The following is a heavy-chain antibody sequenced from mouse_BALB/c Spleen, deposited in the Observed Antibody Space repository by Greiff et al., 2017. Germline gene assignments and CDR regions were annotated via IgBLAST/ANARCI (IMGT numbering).Heavy chain of an antibody. Sequence: QVQLQQSGAELVRPGSSVKISCKASGYAFSSYWMNWVKQRPGQGLEWIGQIYPGDGDTNYNGKFKGKDTLTADKSSSTAYMQLSSLTSEDSAVYFCARWAGNYLAYWGQGTLVTVSA. CDR3: ARWAGNYLAY. D-gene: IGHD2-1*01. J-gene: IGHJ3*01. CDR2: IYPGDGDT. V-gene: IGHV1-80*01. CDR1: GYAFSSYW.